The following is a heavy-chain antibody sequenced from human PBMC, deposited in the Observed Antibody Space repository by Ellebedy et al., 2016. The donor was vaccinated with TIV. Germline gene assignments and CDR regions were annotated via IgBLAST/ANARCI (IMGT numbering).Heavy chain of an antibody. CDR3: ARGSGGSSGYYRTKNDAFDI. CDR2: INHSGST. CDR1: GGSFSGYY. Sequence: MPSETLSLTCAVYGGSFSGYYRSWIRQPPGKGLEWIGEINHSGSTNYNPSLKSRVTISVDTSKNQFSLKLSSVTAADTAVYYCARGSGGSSGYYRTKNDAFDIWGQGTMVTVSS. J-gene: IGHJ3*02. D-gene: IGHD3-22*01. V-gene: IGHV4-34*01.